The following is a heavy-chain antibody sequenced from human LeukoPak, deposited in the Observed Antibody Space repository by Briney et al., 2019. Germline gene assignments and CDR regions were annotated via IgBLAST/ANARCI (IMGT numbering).Heavy chain of an antibody. CDR3: ARERALYYYYYMDV. Sequence: SETLSLTCTVSGGSISSYYWGWIRQPPGKGLEWIGSIYYSGSTYYNPSLKSRVTISVDTSKNQFSLKLSSVTAADTAVYYCARERALYYYYYMDVWGKGTTVTASS. CDR2: IYYSGST. V-gene: IGHV4-39*07. J-gene: IGHJ6*03. CDR1: GGSISSYY.